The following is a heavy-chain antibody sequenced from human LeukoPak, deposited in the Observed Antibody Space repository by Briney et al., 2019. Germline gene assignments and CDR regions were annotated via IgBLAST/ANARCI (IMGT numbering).Heavy chain of an antibody. J-gene: IGHJ3*01. CDR3: ARDRSLRWSYAFDV. Sequence: SETLSFTGTVSGGSISSYYWSGIRQPAGKGLEWFGRIYTSGYTNYTPSLESRVTMSVDTSKNQFSLNLSSVTAADTAVYFCARDRSLRWSYAFDVWGQGTMVTVSS. V-gene: IGHV4-4*07. D-gene: IGHD4-23*01. CDR2: IYTSGYT. CDR1: GGSISSYY.